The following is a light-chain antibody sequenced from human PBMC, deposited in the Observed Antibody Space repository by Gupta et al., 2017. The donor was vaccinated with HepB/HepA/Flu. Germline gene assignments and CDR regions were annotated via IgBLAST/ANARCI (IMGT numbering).Light chain of an antibody. Sequence: YVLPHPPSVSVAPGKTAGITCGGNNIGSNSVHWYQQKPGQAPVLGVYDDNDRPSGIPERFSGSNSGNTATLTISRVEAGDEADYYCQARDSNSDLWVFGGGTKLTVL. CDR2: DDN. CDR1: NIGSNS. CDR3: QARDSNSDLWV. J-gene: IGLJ3*02. V-gene: IGLV3-21*03.